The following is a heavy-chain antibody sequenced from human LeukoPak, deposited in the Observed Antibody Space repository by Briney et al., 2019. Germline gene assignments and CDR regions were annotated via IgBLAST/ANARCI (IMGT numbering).Heavy chain of an antibody. D-gene: IGHD3-22*01. CDR3: ASDYYYDSSGYYQVDY. CDR2: IYYSGST. Sequence: SETLSLTCTVSGGSISSSSYYWGWIRQPPGKGLEWIGSIYYSGSTYYNPSLKSRVTISVDTSKNQFSLKLSSVTAADTAVYYCASDYYYDSSGYYQVDYWGQGTLVTVSS. V-gene: IGHV4-39*07. J-gene: IGHJ4*02. CDR1: GGSISSSSYY.